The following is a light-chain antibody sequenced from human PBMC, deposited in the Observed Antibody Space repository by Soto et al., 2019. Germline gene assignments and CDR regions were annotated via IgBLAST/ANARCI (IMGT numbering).Light chain of an antibody. CDR1: SSDVGGYNY. CDR2: EVR. CDR3: SSYTSSSTPGV. J-gene: IGLJ3*02. Sequence: QSALTQPASVSGSPGQSITISCTGTSSDVGGYNYVSWYQQHPGKAPKLMIYEVRNRPSVVSNRFSGSKSGNTASLPISGRQADDEADYYCSSYTSSSTPGVFGGGTKLTVL. V-gene: IGLV2-14*01.